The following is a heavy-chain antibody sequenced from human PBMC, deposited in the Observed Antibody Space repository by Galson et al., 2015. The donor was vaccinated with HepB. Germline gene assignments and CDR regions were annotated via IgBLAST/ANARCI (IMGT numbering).Heavy chain of an antibody. CDR2: IIPYFVIP. J-gene: IGHJ6*01. D-gene: IGHD3-10*01. CDR1: GDTFSSHA. V-gene: IGHV1-69*04. Sequence: SVKVSCKASGDTFSSHAITWVRQAPGHGLEWVGRIIPYFVIPNYAQKFQGRVTITADKSTSTAYLELSSLTPEDTAVYYCARGGIRVVRGVGYGLGVWGQGTTITVSS. CDR3: ARGGIRVVRGVGYGLGV.